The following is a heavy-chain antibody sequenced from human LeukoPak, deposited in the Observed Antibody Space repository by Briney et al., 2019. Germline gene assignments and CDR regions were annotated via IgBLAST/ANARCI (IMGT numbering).Heavy chain of an antibody. Sequence: GGSLRLSCAASGFTFSSYSMNWVRQAPGKGLEWVSSISSSSSYIYYADSVKGRFTISRDNAKNSLYLQMNSLRAEDTAVYYCAREYYYDSSGYTLPRYYYYYMDVWGKGTTVTVSS. CDR2: ISSSSSYI. D-gene: IGHD3-22*01. J-gene: IGHJ6*03. V-gene: IGHV3-21*01. CDR1: GFTFSSYS. CDR3: AREYYYDSSGYTLPRYYYYYMDV.